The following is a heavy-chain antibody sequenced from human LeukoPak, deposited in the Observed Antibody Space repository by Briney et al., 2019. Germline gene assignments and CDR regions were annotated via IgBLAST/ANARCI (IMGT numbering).Heavy chain of an antibody. V-gene: IGHV5-51*01. D-gene: IGHD6-19*01. CDR3: ARHVIAVAGNHWFDP. CDR2: IYPGDSDT. J-gene: IGHJ5*02. Sequence: GESLKISCKGSGYIFTSYWIGWVRQMPGKGLEWMGIIYPGDSDTRYSPSFQGQVTISADKSISTAYLQWSSLKASDTAMYYCARHVIAVAGNHWFDPWGQGTLVTVSS. CDR1: GYIFTSYW.